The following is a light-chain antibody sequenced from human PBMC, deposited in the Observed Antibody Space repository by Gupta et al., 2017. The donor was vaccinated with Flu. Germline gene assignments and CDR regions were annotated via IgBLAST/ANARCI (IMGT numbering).Light chain of an antibody. CDR3: QQSDSIPLT. CDR2: GAS. V-gene: IGKV1-39*01. J-gene: IGKJ1*01. CDR1: QTITSS. Sequence: LSSLSASVGDRVTITCRASQTITSSLNWYQQRPGKAPNLLIYGASSLQSGVPSRFSGSRSGTDFTLTISRLQPEDFATYYCQQSDSIPLTFGQGTKVEIK.